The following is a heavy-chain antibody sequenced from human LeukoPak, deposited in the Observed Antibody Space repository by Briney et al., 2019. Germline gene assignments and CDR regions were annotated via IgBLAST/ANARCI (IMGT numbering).Heavy chain of an antibody. CDR2: ISYDGSNK. Sequence: PGGSLRLSCAASGFTFSSYAMHWVRQAPGKGLEWVAVISYDGSNKYYADSVKGRFTISRDNSKNTLYLQMNSLRAEDTAVYYCARDQEYYDILTGYPGVEYWGQGTLVTVSS. V-gene: IGHV3-30-3*01. CDR3: ARDQEYYDILTGYPGVEY. D-gene: IGHD3-9*01. J-gene: IGHJ4*02. CDR1: GFTFSSYA.